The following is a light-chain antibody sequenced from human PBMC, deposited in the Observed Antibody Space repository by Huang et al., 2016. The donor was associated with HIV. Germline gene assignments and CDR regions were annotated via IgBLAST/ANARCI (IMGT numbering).Light chain of an antibody. J-gene: IGKJ4*01. CDR3: MQGIHLPLT. CDR2: EVS. CDR1: QSLLHSDGKTY. Sequence: DIVMTQTPLSLPVTPGQPASISCKSSQSLLHSDGKTYLYWYLQRPGQSPQLLIYEVSRRLSGVPDRFRGSGSGTDFTLKISRVEAEDIGVYYGMQGIHLPLTFGGGTKVEIK. V-gene: IGKV2-29*02.